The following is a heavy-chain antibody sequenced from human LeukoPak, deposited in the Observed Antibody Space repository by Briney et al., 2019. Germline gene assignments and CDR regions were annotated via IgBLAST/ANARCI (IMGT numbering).Heavy chain of an antibody. CDR1: GGSFSGYY. CDR2: IKTKADGGTT. V-gene: IGHV3-15*01. Sequence: ETLSLTCAVYGGSFSGYYWSWIRQAPGKGLEWIGRIKTKADGGTTDYAAFVTGRFTISRDDSRDTLNLQMDSLRTEDTAVYYCTTGRSYWGQGTLVTVS. J-gene: IGHJ4*02. CDR3: TTGRSY.